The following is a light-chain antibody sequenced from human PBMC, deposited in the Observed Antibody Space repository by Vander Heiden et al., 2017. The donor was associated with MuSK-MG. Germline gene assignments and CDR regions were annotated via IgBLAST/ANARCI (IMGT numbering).Light chain of an antibody. Sequence: DIQMTQSPSSLSASVGDRVTITCRASQSISSYLNWYQQKPGKAPKLLIYSASSLQSGVPSRFSGSGSGTDFTLTISSLQPEDFATYYCRQRYSTARTFGQGTKLEIK. CDR2: SAS. CDR3: RQRYSTART. CDR1: QSISSY. J-gene: IGKJ2*01. V-gene: IGKV1-39*01.